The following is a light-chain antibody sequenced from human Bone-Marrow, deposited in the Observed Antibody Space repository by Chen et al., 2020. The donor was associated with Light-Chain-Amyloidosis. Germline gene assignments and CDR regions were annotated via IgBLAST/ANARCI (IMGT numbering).Light chain of an antibody. V-gene: IGKV3-15*01. CDR1: QYNYSS. J-gene: IGKJ1*01. CDR2: GAT. CDR3: RQNRTWPRT. Sequence: ETVIKQSPATTPVAPGERATLPCRASQYNYSSLAWYHHISGQATRLLIYGATIRATGVPDRFSGSGSSTEFTLTITSLQSGEYPLYLCRQNRTWPRTFCQGTKEGI.